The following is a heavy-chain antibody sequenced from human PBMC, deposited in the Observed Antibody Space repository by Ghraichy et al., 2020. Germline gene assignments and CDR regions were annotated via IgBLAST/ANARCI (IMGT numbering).Heavy chain of an antibody. CDR3: ARIPVHRVAAVGAWYLAL. D-gene: IGHD6-13*01. V-gene: IGHV3-48*01. CDR1: GFSFSDYS. J-gene: IGHJ2*01. CDR2: ITGSSITI. Sequence: GGSLRLSCEGSGFSFSDYSMIWVRLTPRKALEWVSYITGSSITIFYTDSVKGRFTISRDNAKNSLYLQMNSLRAEDTAVYYCARIPVHRVAAVGAWYLALCGRGTLVTVSS.